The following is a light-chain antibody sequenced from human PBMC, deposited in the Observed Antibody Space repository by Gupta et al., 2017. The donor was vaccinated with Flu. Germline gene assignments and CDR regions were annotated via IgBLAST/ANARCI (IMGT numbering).Light chain of an antibody. Sequence: PSSWSASVGDTVTITCRASQSVLSWLVWYQQKPGKAPKLLIHSISRLQTGVPPRFSGSGSDTDFTLTISSLQPEDFATYFCQQAHIYPLTFGGGTTVEI. CDR3: QQAHIYPLT. J-gene: IGKJ4*01. V-gene: IGKV1D-12*01. CDR1: QSVLSW. CDR2: SIS.